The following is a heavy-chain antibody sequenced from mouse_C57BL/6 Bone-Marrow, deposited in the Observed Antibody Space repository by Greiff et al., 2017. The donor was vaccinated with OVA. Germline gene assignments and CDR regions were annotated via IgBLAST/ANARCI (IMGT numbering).Heavy chain of an antibody. CDR1: GIAFSRYW. V-gene: IGHV4-1*01. CDR3: ARTYYYYAMDY. D-gene: IGHD2-10*01. CDR2: INPDSSTI. Sequence: EVMLVESGGGLVQPGGSLKLSCAASGIAFSRYWMSWVRRAPGKGLEWIGEINPDSSTINYAPSLKDKFIISRDNAKNTLYLQMSKVRSEDTALYYCARTYYYYAMDYWGQGTSVTVSS. J-gene: IGHJ4*01.